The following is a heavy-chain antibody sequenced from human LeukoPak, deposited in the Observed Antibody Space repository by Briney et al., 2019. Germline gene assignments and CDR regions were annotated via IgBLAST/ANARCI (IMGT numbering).Heavy chain of an antibody. V-gene: IGHV3-30*02. CDR1: GFTFSSYG. CDR3: AKDGDSYGGPHVGYYFDY. CDR2: IRYDGSNK. D-gene: IGHD5-18*01. J-gene: IGHJ4*02. Sequence: PGGSLRLSCAASGFTFSSYGMHWVRQAPGKGLEWVAFIRYDGSNKYYADSVKGRFTISRDNSKNTLYLQMNSLRAEDTAVYYCAKDGDSYGGPHVGYYFDYWGQGTLVTVSS.